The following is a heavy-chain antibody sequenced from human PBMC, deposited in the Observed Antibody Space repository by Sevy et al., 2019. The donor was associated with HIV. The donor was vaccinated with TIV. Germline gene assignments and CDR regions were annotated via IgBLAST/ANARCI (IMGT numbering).Heavy chain of an antibody. CDR1: GFTFSSYS. D-gene: IGHD2-2*01. J-gene: IGHJ6*02. CDR3: ARVHIVHDIVVPFGYGMDV. Sequence: GGSLRLSCAASGFTFSSYSMNWVRQAPGKGLEWVSSISSSSSYIYYADSVKGRFTISRVNAKNSLYLQMNSLRAEDTAVYYCARVHIVHDIVVPFGYGMDVWGQGTTVTVSS. CDR2: ISSSSSYI. V-gene: IGHV3-21*06.